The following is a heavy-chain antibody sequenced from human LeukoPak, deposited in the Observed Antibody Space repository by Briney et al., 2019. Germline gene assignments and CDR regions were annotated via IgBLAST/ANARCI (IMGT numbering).Heavy chain of an antibody. CDR1: GGTFSSYA. J-gene: IGHJ4*02. CDR2: IIPIFGTA. D-gene: IGHD6-6*01. CDR3: ARDTYSSSSRIPPHPED. Sequence: SVKVSCKASGGTFSSYAISWVRQAPGQGLEWMGGIIPIFGTANYAQKLQGRVTITADKYTSTAYMELSSLRSEDTAVYYCARDTYSSSSRIPPHPEDWGQGTLVTVSS. V-gene: IGHV1-69*06.